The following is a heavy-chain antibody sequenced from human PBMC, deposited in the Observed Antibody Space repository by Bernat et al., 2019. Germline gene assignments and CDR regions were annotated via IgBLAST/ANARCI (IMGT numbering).Heavy chain of an antibody. CDR2: ISFDGSNQ. CDR3: AKSTSTRFPIDH. D-gene: IGHD2-2*01. J-gene: IGHJ4*02. Sequence: QVQLVESGGGVVQPGRTLRLSCAASGFTFSRNAMHWVRQAPGKGLDGVAVISFDGSNQYYADSAKGRFTISRDNSRNILFLQVRSLRVEDTAVYYCAKSTSTRFPIDHWGQGTLVTVSS. V-gene: IGHV3-30-3*02. CDR1: GFTFSRNA.